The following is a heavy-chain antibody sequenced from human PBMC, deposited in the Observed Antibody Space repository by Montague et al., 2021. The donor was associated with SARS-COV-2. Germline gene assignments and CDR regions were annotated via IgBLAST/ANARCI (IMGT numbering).Heavy chain of an antibody. V-gene: IGHV4-38-2*02. CDR3: ARAPYYGPGKPYQFDY. D-gene: IGHD3-10*01. Sequence: SETLSLTRSVSGYSINSNYYWGWIRQPPGKGLEWIGCSYHSGTTHYHPSLKSRVTISLATSNNHFSLKVTSVTAADTAVYYCARAPYYGPGKPYQFDYWGRGTLVTVSS. CDR1: GYSINSNYY. J-gene: IGHJ4*02. CDR2: SYHSGTT.